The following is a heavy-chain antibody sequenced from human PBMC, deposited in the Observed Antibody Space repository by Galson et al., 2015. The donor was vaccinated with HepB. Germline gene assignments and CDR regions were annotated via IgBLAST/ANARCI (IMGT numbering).Heavy chain of an antibody. CDR2: ISSSGSTI. CDR1: GFTFSDYY. D-gene: IGHD3-3*01. CDR3: ARGDLEWLSQGVGFDY. J-gene: IGHJ4*02. V-gene: IGHV3-11*01. Sequence: SLRLSCAASGFTFSDYYMSWIRQAPGKGLEWVSYISSSGSTIYYADSVKGRFTISRDNAKNSLYLQMNSLRAEDTAVYYCARGDLEWLSQGVGFDYWGQGTLVTVSS.